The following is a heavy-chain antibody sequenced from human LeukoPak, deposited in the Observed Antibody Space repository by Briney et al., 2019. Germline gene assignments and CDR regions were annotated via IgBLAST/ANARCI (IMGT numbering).Heavy chain of an antibody. CDR3: ARANWNYGTNY. D-gene: IGHD1-7*01. CDR2: ISAYNGNT. CDR1: GYTFTSYG. J-gene: IGHJ4*02. Sequence: ASVKVSCKASGYTFTSYGISWVRQAPGQGLEWMGWISAYNGNTNYAQRLQGRVTMTTDTSTSTAYMELRSLRSDDAAVYYCARANWNYGTNYWGQGTLVTVSS. V-gene: IGHV1-18*01.